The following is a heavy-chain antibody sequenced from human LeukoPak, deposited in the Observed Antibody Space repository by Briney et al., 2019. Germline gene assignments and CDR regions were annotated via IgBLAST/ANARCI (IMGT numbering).Heavy chain of an antibody. CDR2: IYHSGST. Sequence: SQTLSLTCAVSGGSISSGGYSWSWIRQPPGKGLEWIGYIYHSGSTYYNPSLKSRVTISVDRSKNQFSLKLSSVTAADTAVYYCARVYCSGGSCYSDPWGQGTLVTVSS. CDR3: ARVYCSGGSCYSDP. V-gene: IGHV4-30-2*01. D-gene: IGHD2-15*01. J-gene: IGHJ5*02. CDR1: GGSISSGGYS.